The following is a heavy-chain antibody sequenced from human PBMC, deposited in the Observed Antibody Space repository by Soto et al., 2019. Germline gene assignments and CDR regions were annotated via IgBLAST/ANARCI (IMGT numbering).Heavy chain of an antibody. Sequence: PGGSLRLSCAASGFTFSNDWMHWVRQAAGKGLVWVSRINRSSSYIYYADSVKGRFTISRDNAKNSLYLQMNSLRAEDTAVYYCAREGGGDYYGSGSYYLSYYYYYYMDVWGKGTTVTVSS. CDR3: AREGGGDYYGSGSYYLSYYYYYYMDV. D-gene: IGHD3-10*01. V-gene: IGHV3-21*01. CDR1: GFTFSNDW. CDR2: INRSSSYI. J-gene: IGHJ6*03.